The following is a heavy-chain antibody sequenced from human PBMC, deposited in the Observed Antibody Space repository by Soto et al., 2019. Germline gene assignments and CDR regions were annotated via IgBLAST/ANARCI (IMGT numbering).Heavy chain of an antibody. V-gene: IGHV3-21*01. Sequence: GGSLRLSCAASGFTFSSYSMNWVRQAPGKGLEWVSSISSSSSYIYYADSVKGRFTISRDNAKNSLYLQMNSLRAEDTAVYYYARDLEGGWELLVGLFDYWGQGTLVTVSS. D-gene: IGHD1-26*01. CDR1: GFTFSSYS. CDR2: ISSSSSYI. J-gene: IGHJ4*02. CDR3: ARDLEGGWELLVGLFDY.